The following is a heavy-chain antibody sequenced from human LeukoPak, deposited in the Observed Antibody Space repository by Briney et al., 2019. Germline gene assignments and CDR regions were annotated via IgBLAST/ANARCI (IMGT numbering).Heavy chain of an antibody. Sequence: PGGSLRLSCAASGFTFSNAWMNWVRQAPGKGLEWVGRIKSKTDGGTTDYAAPVKGRFTISRDDSKNTLYLQMNSLKTEDTAVYYCTTVRVVVPAAKDPEYFQHWGQGTLVTVSS. CDR3: TTVRVVVPAAKDPEYFQH. D-gene: IGHD2-2*01. V-gene: IGHV3-15*07. J-gene: IGHJ1*01. CDR2: IKSKTDGGTT. CDR1: GFTFSNAW.